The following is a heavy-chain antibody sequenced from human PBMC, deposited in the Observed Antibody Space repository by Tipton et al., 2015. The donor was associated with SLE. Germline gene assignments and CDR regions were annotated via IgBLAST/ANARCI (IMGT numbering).Heavy chain of an antibody. CDR1: GGSIGTSNYY. V-gene: IGHV4-39*01. CDR3: ARRVCSGGVCYIFDY. J-gene: IGHJ4*02. Sequence: TLSLTCTVSGGSIGTSNYYWGWIRQPPGKGLEWIGTVYYRGSTYYNPSLKSRVTISVDTTKNQFSLKLTSVTAADTAVYYCARRVCSGGVCYIFDYWGQGTLVTVSS. D-gene: IGHD2-8*02. CDR2: VYYRGST.